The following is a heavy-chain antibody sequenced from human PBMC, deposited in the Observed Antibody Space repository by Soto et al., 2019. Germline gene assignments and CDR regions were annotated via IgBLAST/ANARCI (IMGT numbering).Heavy chain of an antibody. D-gene: IGHD3-3*01. CDR1: GGSFNSYA. CDR3: ARPLRYYDSWMGNPPFDY. J-gene: IGHJ4*02. Sequence: QVQLVQSGAEVKKPGSSVKVSCRASGGSFNSYAINWVRQAPGQGLEWMGGIIPLFGTTYYARKFQGRVTINADESTTTAYMDMHCPEFEDTALYYCARPLRYYDSWMGNPPFDYWGQGALVTVSS. CDR2: IIPLFGTT. V-gene: IGHV1-69*01.